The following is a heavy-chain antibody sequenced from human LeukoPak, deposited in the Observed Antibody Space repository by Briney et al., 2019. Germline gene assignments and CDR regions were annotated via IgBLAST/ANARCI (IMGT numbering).Heavy chain of an antibody. Sequence: ASVKVSCKAFGYTFTSNYMHWVRQAPGQGPEWMGVISPSGGSTTYAQKFQGRVTLTRDMSTSTDYLELSSLRSEDTAVYYCARVNWDYYGSGSQVAFDIWGQGTMVTVSS. CDR3: ARVNWDYYGSGSQVAFDI. V-gene: IGHV1-46*01. J-gene: IGHJ3*02. D-gene: IGHD3-10*01. CDR1: GYTFTSNY. CDR2: ISPSGGST.